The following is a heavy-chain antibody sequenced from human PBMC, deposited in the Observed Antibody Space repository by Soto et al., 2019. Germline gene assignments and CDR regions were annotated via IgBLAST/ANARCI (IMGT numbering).Heavy chain of an antibody. D-gene: IGHD3-16*01. V-gene: IGHV1-3*01. Sequence: ASVKVSCKASGYTFTSYAMHWVRQAPGQRLEWMGWINAGNGNTKYSQKFQGRVTITRDTSASTAYMELSSLRSEDTAVYYCARLDYEAHDPFYIWGQGSMVPGSS. J-gene: IGHJ3*02. CDR3: ARLDYEAHDPFYI. CDR2: INAGNGNT. CDR1: GYTFTSYA.